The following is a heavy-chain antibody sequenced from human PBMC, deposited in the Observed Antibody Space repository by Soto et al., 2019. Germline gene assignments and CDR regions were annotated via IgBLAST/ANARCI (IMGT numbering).Heavy chain of an antibody. J-gene: IGHJ6*02. V-gene: IGHV3-48*03. CDR2: ISSSGSTI. CDR3: ARGFGLYYYDSRGYYVAHGMDV. Sequence: GGSLRLSCAASGFTFSSYEMNWVRQAPGKGLEWVSYISSSGSTIYYADSVKGRFTISRDNAKNSLYLQMNSLRAEDTAVYYCARGFGLYYYDSRGYYVAHGMDVPGPRPTVTLFS. CDR1: GFTFSSYE. D-gene: IGHD3-22*01.